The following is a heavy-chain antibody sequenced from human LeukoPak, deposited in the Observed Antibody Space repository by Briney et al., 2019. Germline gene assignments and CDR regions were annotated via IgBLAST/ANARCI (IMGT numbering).Heavy chain of an antibody. CDR1: GFTFDDHG. V-gene: IGHV3-20*01. CDR3: ARGPYYASGTYYNVDY. J-gene: IGHJ4*02. CDR2: INWHGGST. Sequence: PEGSLRLSCAASGFTFDDHGTSWVRQAPGKGLEWLSGINWHGGSTGSAGSVKGRFTISRDNAKNSLYLHMNSLRAEDTGFYDCARGPYYASGTYYNVDYWGQGILVTVSS. D-gene: IGHD3-10*01.